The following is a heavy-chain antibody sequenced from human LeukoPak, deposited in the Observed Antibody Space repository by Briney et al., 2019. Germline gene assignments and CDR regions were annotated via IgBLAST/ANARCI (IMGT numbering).Heavy chain of an antibody. D-gene: IGHD6-13*01. CDR2: ISSSSSYI. V-gene: IGHV3-21*01. J-gene: IGHJ3*02. CDR3: AREGIAAAGLPDI. Sequence: PGGSLRLSCAASGFTFSSYSMNWVRQAPGKGLEWVSSISSSSSYIYYADSVKGRFTISRDNAKNSLYLQMNSLRAEDTAVYYCAREGIAAAGLPDIWGQGTMVTVSS. CDR1: GFTFSSYS.